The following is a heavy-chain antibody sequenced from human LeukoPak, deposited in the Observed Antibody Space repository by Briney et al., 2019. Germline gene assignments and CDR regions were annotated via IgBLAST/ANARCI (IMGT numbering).Heavy chain of an antibody. J-gene: IGHJ5*02. V-gene: IGHV1-18*01. Sequence: GASVKVSCKASGGTFISYAISWVRQAPGQGLEWMGWISAYSGDTNYAQKVQGRVTMTTDTSTSTAYMELRSLRSDDTAVYYCARDPGFGEFYLNWFDPWGQGTLVTVSS. CDR1: GGTFISYA. CDR3: ARDPGFGEFYLNWFDP. CDR2: ISAYSGDT. D-gene: IGHD3-10*01.